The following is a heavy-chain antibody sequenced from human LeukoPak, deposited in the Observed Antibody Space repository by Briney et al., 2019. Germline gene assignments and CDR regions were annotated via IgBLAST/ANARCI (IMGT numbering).Heavy chain of an antibody. CDR2: IYHSGST. V-gene: IGHV4-4*02. CDR3: ARNGGNSDVDN. CDR1: GGSISSSNW. Sequence: SETLSLTCAVSGGSISSSNWWSWVRQPPGKGLEWIGEIYHSGSTNYNPSLKGRVTISVDKSKNQFSLKLSSATAADTAVYYCARNGGNSDVDNWGQGTLVTVSS. J-gene: IGHJ4*02. D-gene: IGHD4-23*01.